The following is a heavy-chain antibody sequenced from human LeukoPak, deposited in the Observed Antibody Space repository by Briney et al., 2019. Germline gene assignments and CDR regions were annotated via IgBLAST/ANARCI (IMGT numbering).Heavy chain of an antibody. CDR1: PGYGFTSPW. V-gene: IGHV3-7*03. CDR2: IKQDGSEK. CDR3: AKDRDDFWSGDRQDNDY. J-gene: IGHJ4*02. D-gene: IGHD3-3*01. Sequence: PGGSLRLSCVTSPGYGFTSPWMNWVRQAPGRGLEWVANIKQDGSEKSYLDSVKGRFTISRDNSKNTLYLQMNSLRAEDTAVYYCAKDRDDFWSGDRQDNDYWGQGTLVTVSS.